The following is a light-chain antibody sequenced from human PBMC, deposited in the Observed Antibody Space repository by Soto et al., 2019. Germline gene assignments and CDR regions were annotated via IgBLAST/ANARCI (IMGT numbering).Light chain of an antibody. CDR2: GAS. CDR1: QSVSSTY. J-gene: IGKJ1*01. CDR3: QQYASSPRT. Sequence: IVLTQSPGTLSLSPWERATLSCRASQSVSSTYLIWYQQKPGQAPRLLIYGASSRATGVPDRFSGSGAGTDFTLTISRLEPEDFAVYYCQQYASSPRTFGQGTKVDIK. V-gene: IGKV3-20*01.